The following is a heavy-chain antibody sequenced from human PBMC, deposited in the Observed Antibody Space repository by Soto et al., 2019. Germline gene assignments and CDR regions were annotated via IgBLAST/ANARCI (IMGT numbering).Heavy chain of an antibody. CDR2: VYNSGIT. V-gene: IGHV4-59*01. D-gene: IGHD3-22*01. CDR3: ATASSSGSSGELDY. CDR1: GGSIRSFS. Sequence: WETLSLTGPVSGGSIRSFSWSWIRQSPGKGLEWIGYVYNSGITDYNPSILSRVTLSIDTSKNQFSLRLTSVTAAETAVYYCATASSSGSSGELDYWGQGTLVTVSS. J-gene: IGHJ4*02.